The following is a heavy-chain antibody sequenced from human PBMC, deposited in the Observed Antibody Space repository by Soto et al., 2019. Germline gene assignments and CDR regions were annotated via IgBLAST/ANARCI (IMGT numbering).Heavy chain of an antibody. J-gene: IGHJ4*02. CDR3: ASRTHYYYDSSGFDY. Sequence: SETLSLTCAVSGGSISSSNCWSWVRQPPGKGLEWIGEIYHSGSTNYNPSLKSRVTISVDKSKNQFSLKLSSVTAADTAVYYCASRTHYYYDSSGFDYWGQRPLVTVSS. V-gene: IGHV4-4*02. D-gene: IGHD3-22*01. CDR1: GGSISSSNC. CDR2: IYHSGST.